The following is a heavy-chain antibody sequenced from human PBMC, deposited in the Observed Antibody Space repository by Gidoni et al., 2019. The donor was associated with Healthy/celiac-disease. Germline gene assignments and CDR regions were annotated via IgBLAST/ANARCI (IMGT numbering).Heavy chain of an antibody. CDR3: ARVVSFYGYPGDY. V-gene: IGHV1-69*06. D-gene: IGHD5-18*01. J-gene: IGHJ4*02. Sequence: QVQLVQSGAEVKKPGSSVKVSCKASGGTFSSYAISWVRQAPGQGLEWMGGIIPSFGPPTSPHKFQGGFTFPAAKSPSTAYMELSSLSSEATALFYCARVVSFYGYPGDYWGQGTLVPVSS. CDR1: GGTFSSYA. CDR2: IIPSFGPP.